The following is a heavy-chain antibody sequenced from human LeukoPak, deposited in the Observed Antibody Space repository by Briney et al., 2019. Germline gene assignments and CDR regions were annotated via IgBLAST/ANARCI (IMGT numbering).Heavy chain of an antibody. CDR1: GGTFSSYA. CDR2: IIPIFGTA. V-gene: IGHV1-69*13. CDR3: ARAAYSSTWYSRYFDL. D-gene: IGHD6-13*01. Sequence: SVKVSCKASGGTFSSYAISWVRQAPGQGLEWMGGIIPIFGTANYAQKFQGRVTITADESTSTAYMELSSLRSEDTAVNYCARAAYSSTWYSRYFDLWGRGTLVTVSS. J-gene: IGHJ2*01.